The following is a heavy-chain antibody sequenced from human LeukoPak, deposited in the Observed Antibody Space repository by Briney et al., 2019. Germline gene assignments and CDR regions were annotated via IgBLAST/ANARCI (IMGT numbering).Heavy chain of an antibody. J-gene: IGHJ4*02. CDR2: IYYSGST. V-gene: IGHV4-59*01. CDR1: GGSISSYY. Sequence: SETLSLTCTVSGGSISSYYWSWIRQPPGKGLEWIGYIYYSGSTNYNPSLKSRVTISVDTSKNQFSLKLSSVTAADTAVYYCARGSYSGSPVDYWGQGTLVTVSS. D-gene: IGHD1-26*01. CDR3: ARGSYSGSPVDY.